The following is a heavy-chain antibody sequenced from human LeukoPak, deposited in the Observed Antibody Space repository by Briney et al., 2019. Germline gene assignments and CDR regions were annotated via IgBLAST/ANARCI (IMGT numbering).Heavy chain of an antibody. Sequence: SETLSLTCTVSGGSISSYYWSWIRQPPGKGLEWIGYIYYSGNTNDNPSLKSRLTLSIDTSKNQFSLKLSSVTAADTAVYYCARFRRDGDNFDHWGQGALVTVSS. J-gene: IGHJ4*02. V-gene: IGHV4-59*01. CDR1: GGSISSYY. CDR2: IYYSGNT. D-gene: IGHD5-24*01. CDR3: ARFRRDGDNFDH.